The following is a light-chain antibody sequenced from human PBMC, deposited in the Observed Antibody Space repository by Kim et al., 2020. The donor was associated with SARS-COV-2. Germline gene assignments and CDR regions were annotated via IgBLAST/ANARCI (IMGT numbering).Light chain of an antibody. J-gene: IGKJ1*01. CDR3: QQYDELWT. V-gene: IGKV1-33*01. Sequence: DIQMTQSPSSLSASVGDRVTITCQASQDIKTHLNWHQQKPGAAPKLLIYDSSNLEAGVPSRFSGSGSGTVFTFTITNLQPEDFATYYCQQYDELWTFGPGTKVDIK. CDR2: DSS. CDR1: QDIKTH.